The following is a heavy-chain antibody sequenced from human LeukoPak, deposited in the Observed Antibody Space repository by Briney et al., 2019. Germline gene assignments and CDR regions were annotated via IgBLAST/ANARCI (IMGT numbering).Heavy chain of an antibody. V-gene: IGHV1-2*02. Sequence: ASVKVSCKASGYTFTGYYMHWVQQAPGQGLEWMGWINPNSGGTNYAQKFQGRVTMSRDTSISTAYMELSRLRSDDTAVYYCARDLVGGRSGYYDFWSGYWYNWFDPWGQGTLVTVSS. J-gene: IGHJ5*02. CDR1: GYTFTGYY. CDR2: INPNSGGT. D-gene: IGHD3-3*01. CDR3: ARDLVGGRSGYYDFWSGYWYNWFDP.